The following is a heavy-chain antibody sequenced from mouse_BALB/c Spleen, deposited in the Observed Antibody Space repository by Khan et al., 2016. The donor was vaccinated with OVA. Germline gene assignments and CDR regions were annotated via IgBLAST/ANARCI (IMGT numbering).Heavy chain of an antibody. V-gene: IGHV1-7*01. D-gene: IGHD1-1*01. J-gene: IGHJ3*01. CDR1: GYTFTSYW. CDR3: ANHGSSSAWFTY. CDR2: INPSTGYT. Sequence: QVQLKQSGAELAKPGASVKMSCKASGYTFTSYWMHWVKQRPGQGLEWIGYINPSTGYTEYTQKFKDKATLTADKSSSTAYMQLSSLTSEDSAVYYCANHGSSSAWFTYWGQGTLVTVSA.